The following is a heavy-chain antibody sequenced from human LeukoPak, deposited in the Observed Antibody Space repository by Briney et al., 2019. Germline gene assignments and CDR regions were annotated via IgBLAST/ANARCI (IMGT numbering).Heavy chain of an antibody. CDR1: EFTFSSYA. J-gene: IGHJ4*02. D-gene: IGHD5-12*01. Sequence: GRSLRLSCAASEFTFSSYAFHWVRQAPGKGLEWVAFISYDGSNKFYADSVKGRFTISRDNSKNTLYLQMNSLRVEDTAVYYCAVKGGYNDLDAPFDYWGPGTLVTVSS. V-gene: IGHV3-30-3*01. CDR3: AVKGGYNDLDAPFDY. CDR2: ISYDGSNK.